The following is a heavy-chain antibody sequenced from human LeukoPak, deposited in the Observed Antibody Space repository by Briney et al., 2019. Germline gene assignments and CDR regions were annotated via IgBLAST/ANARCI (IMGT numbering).Heavy chain of an antibody. Sequence: KPSETLSLTCAVYGGSFSGYYWSWIRQPPGKGLEWIGSMYHNGSTYYNPSLKSRVTISVDTSKNQFSLKLTSVTAADTAVYCCARHPSGRMWLQQGGWFDPWGQGTLVTVSS. CDR2: MYHNGST. J-gene: IGHJ5*02. V-gene: IGHV4-34*01. CDR1: GGSFSGYY. D-gene: IGHD5-24*01. CDR3: ARHPSGRMWLQQGGWFDP.